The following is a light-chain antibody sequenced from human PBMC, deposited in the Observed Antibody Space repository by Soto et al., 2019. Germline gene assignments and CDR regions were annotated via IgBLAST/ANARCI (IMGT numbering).Light chain of an antibody. CDR1: QSLLHSIGYNF. CDR2: LGS. CDR3: MQALQIPPT. V-gene: IGKV2-28*01. J-gene: IGKJ1*01. Sequence: DIVMTQSPLSLPVTPGEPASISCRSSQSLLHSIGYNFLDWYLQKPGQSQQLLIYLGSNRASGVPDRFSGSGSGTDFTLTISRVEAEDVGVYYCMQALQIPPTFGLGTRVEIK.